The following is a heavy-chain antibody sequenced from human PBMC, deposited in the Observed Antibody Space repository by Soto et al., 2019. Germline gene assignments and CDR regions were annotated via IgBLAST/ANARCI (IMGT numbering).Heavy chain of an antibody. J-gene: IGHJ3*02. CDR3: ASAPWLSDTDDAFDI. CDR2: MNPNSGNT. Sequence: ASVKVSCKASGYTFTGYDINWVRQATGQGLEWMGWMNPNSGNTGYAQKFQGRVTMTRNTSISTAYMELSSLRSEDTAVYYCASAPWLSDTDDAFDIWGQGTMVTVSS. CDR1: GYTFTGYD. V-gene: IGHV1-8*01. D-gene: IGHD3-22*01.